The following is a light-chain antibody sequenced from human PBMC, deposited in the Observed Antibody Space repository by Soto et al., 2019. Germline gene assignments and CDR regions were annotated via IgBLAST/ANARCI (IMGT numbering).Light chain of an antibody. V-gene: IGKV3-15*01. CDR2: SAS. CDR3: QQYNKWPLT. CDR1: QSVSSN. J-gene: IGKJ3*01. Sequence: EIVMTQSPATLSVSPGERSTLSFRASQSVSSNLAWYQQKPGHTPRLLIYSASIGATGTPARFSGSGSGSDSTLTISSLQSEDFAVYYCQQYNKWPLTFGPGT.